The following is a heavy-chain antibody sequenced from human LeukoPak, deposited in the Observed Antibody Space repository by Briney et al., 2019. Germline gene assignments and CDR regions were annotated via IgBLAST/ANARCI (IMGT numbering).Heavy chain of an antibody. CDR3: AKHDSSGIFDY. V-gene: IGHV3-30*18. J-gene: IGHJ4*02. CDR2: ISYDGSNK. CDR1: GFTFSNYA. D-gene: IGHD3-22*01. Sequence: PGRSLRLSCAASGFTFSNYAMHWVRQAPGKGLEWVAVISYDGSNKYYADSVKGRFTISRDNSKNTLYLQMNSLRAEDTAVYYCAKHDSSGIFDYWGQGTLVTVSS.